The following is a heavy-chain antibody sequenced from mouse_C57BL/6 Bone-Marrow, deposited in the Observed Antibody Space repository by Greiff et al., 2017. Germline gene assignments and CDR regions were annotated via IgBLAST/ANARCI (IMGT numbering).Heavy chain of an antibody. J-gene: IGHJ1*03. D-gene: IGHD1-1*01. V-gene: IGHV3-8*01. CDR1: GYSITSDY. Sequence: VQLQQSGPGLAKPSQTLSLTCSVTGYSITSDYWNWIRKFPGNKLEYMGYISYSGSTYYNPSLKSRISITRDTSKNQYYLQLNSVTTEDTATYYCARYPLTTVVSWYFDVWGTGTTVTVSS. CDR2: ISYSGST. CDR3: ARYPLTTVVSWYFDV.